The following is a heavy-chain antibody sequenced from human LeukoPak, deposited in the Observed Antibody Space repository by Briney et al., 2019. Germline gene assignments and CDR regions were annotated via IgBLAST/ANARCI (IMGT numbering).Heavy chain of an antibody. V-gene: IGHV4-30-4*01. Sequence: TLSLTCSVSGGSFSSEDYYWSWIRQPPGKGLEWIGYIFYSRSCYYNPSLKRRVSMSVDTSKNQFSLKLTSVTAADTAMYYCVRDESSVGATFDIWGHGTMVIVSS. CDR1: GGSFSSEDYY. CDR2: IFYSRSC. J-gene: IGHJ3*02. CDR3: VRDESSVGATFDI. D-gene: IGHD3-22*01.